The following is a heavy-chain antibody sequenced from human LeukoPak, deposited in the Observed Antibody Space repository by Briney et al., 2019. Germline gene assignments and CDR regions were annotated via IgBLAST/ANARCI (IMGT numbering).Heavy chain of an antibody. Sequence: SETLSLTCTVSGGSISSSSYYWGWIRQPPGKGLEWIGSIYYSGSTYYNPSLKSRVTISVDTSKNQFSLKLSSVTAADTAVYYCARDIVVVPAAMGKYWFDPWGQGTLVTVSS. D-gene: IGHD2-2*01. J-gene: IGHJ5*02. CDR1: GGSISSSSYY. CDR3: ARDIVVVPAAMGKYWFDP. V-gene: IGHV4-39*07. CDR2: IYYSGST.